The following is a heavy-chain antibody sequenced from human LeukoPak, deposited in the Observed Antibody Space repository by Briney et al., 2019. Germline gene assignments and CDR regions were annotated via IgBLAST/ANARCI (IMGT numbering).Heavy chain of an antibody. CDR1: GFSFRDYY. D-gene: IGHD4-17*01. Sequence: GGSLRLSCAASGFSFRDYYMSWIRQAPGEGLEWVSSISNSGSPISFADSVRGLSTIFRDNVENSLYLQMNSLTADNTTVCFCARAFGDHGLYYFDFWGQGTLVTVSS. CDR2: ISNSGSPI. J-gene: IGHJ4*02. CDR3: ARAFGDHGLYYFDF. V-gene: IGHV3-11*01.